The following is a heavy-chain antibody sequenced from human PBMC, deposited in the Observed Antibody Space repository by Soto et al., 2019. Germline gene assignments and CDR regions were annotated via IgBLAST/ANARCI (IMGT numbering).Heavy chain of an antibody. Sequence: SEALSLTCTVSGGSIISSSYYWGLIRQPPGKGLEWIGSIYYSGSTYYNPSLKSRVTISVDTSKNQFSLKLSSVTAADTAVYYCARHTPAISISDHWGQGTLVTVSS. CDR1: GGSIISSSYY. CDR2: IYYSGST. J-gene: IGHJ4*02. D-gene: IGHD2-15*01. CDR3: ARHTPAISISDH. V-gene: IGHV4-39*01.